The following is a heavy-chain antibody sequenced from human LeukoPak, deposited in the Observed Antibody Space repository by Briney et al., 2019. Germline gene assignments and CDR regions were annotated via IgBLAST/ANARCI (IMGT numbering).Heavy chain of an antibody. Sequence: PGGSLRLSCAASGFTFSSSAMSWVRQAPGKGLEWVSAISNNGGYTYYADFVKGRFTISRDSSKNTLFLQMNTLRAEDTAIYYCAKDRTVGASYWYFDLWGRGTLVTVSS. CDR1: GFTFSSSA. D-gene: IGHD1-26*01. V-gene: IGHV3-23*01. CDR2: ISNNGGYT. J-gene: IGHJ2*01. CDR3: AKDRTVGASYWYFDL.